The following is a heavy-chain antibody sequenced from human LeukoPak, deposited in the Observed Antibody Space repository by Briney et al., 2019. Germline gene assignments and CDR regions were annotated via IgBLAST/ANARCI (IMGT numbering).Heavy chain of an antibody. CDR3: AREVVVAATDWFDP. CDR1: GFTFSSYS. V-gene: IGHV3-48*02. D-gene: IGHD2-15*01. Sequence: QPGGSLLLSCAASGFTFSSYSMNWVRQAPGKGLEWVSYISSSSSTIYYADSVKGRFTISRDNAKNSLYLQMNSLRDEDTAVYYCAREVVVAATDWFDPWGQGTLVTVSS. J-gene: IGHJ5*02. CDR2: ISSSSSTI.